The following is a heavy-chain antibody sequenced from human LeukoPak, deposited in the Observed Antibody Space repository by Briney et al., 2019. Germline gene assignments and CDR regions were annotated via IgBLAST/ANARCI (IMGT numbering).Heavy chain of an antibody. D-gene: IGHD3-10*01. CDR2: ISSSSSYI. CDR3: ARSLRFEGDI. Sequence: GGSLRLSCAASGFTFSSYSMNWVRQAPGKGLEWVSSISSSSSYIYYADSVKGRFTISRDNAKNSLYLQMNSLRAEDAAVYYCARSLRFEGDIWGQGTMVTVSS. V-gene: IGHV3-21*01. J-gene: IGHJ3*02. CDR1: GFTFSSYS.